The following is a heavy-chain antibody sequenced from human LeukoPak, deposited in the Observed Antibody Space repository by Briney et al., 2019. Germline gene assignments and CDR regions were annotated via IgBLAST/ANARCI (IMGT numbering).Heavy chain of an antibody. D-gene: IGHD5/OR15-5a*01. CDR1: GYTFTSYY. J-gene: IGHJ3*02. V-gene: IGHV1-46*01. CDR2: INPSGGST. CDR3: ARGDHVRIYAESSFDI. Sequence: ASVKVSCKASGYTFTSYYMHWVRQAPGQGLEWMGIINPSGGSTSYAQKFQGRVTMTRDMSTSTVYMELSSLRSEDTAVYYCARGDHVRIYAESSFDIWGQGTMVTVSS.